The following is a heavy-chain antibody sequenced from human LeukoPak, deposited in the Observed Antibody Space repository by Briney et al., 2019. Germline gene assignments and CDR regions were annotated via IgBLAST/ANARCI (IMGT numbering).Heavy chain of an antibody. D-gene: IGHD3-9*01. Sequence: GGSLRLSCAASGFPFSSHVLSWVRQAPGKGLEWIAYINHNGEAIYYPDFVKGRFIISRDNAKNSLFLQMNNLRDEDTAVYYCARDYDWAFDFWGQGTRVTVSS. CDR3: ARDYDWAFDF. V-gene: IGHV3-48*02. J-gene: IGHJ4*02. CDR2: INHNGEAI. CDR1: GFPFSSHV.